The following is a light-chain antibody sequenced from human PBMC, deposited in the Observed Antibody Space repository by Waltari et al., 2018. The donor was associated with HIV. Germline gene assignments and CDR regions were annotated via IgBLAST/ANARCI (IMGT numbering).Light chain of an antibody. Sequence: QSALTQPASVSGSPGQSITISCTGTSSDIGGYDYVSWYQQRPGKDPKLKIYELSIWHAGVSKRVSGSKSGSTPSLTISGLQAEDEAVYYCISYTTSSPLYVGFGGGTKLTVL. CDR2: ELS. J-gene: IGLJ2*01. CDR1: SSDIGGYDY. CDR3: ISYTTSSPLYVG. V-gene: IGLV2-14*01.